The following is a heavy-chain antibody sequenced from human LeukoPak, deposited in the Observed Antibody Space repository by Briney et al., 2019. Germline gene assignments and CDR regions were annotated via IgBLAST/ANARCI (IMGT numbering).Heavy chain of an antibody. Sequence: SETLSLTCTVSGGSISTYYWSWIRQPPGKGLEWIGYVYYSGSTNYNPSLMSRVTISVDTSENQFSLKLSSVTAADTAMYYCARSELLWFGKVNSGFDFWGQGTLVTVSS. J-gene: IGHJ4*02. CDR1: GGSISTYY. CDR3: ARSELLWFGKVNSGFDF. V-gene: IGHV4-59*01. D-gene: IGHD3-10*01. CDR2: VYYSGST.